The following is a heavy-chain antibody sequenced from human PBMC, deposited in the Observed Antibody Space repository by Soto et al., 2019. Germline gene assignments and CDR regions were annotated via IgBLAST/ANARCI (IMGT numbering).Heavy chain of an antibody. Sequence: GSLRLSCAASGFTFSTSWMSWVRQAPGKGLEWVANIKEDGSEKYYVDSVKGRFTISRDHAKNSLYLQMNSLGADDTAVYYCARADYYGDPGSYWGQGTLVTVSS. J-gene: IGHJ4*02. D-gene: IGHD3-10*01. V-gene: IGHV3-7*01. CDR1: GFTFSTSW. CDR3: ARADYYGDPGSY. CDR2: IKEDGSEK.